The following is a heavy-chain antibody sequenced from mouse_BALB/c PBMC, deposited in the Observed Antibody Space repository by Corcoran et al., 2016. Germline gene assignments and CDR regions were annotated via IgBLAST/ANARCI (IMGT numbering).Heavy chain of an antibody. D-gene: IGHD1-1*01. Sequence: EVQLQQSGPELVKPGASVKMSCKASGYTFTSYVMHWVKQKPGQGLEWIGYINPYNDGTKYNEKFKGKATLTSEKSSSTAYMELSSLTSEDSAVDYCARNLITTVAAYWGQGTLVTVS. CDR3: ARNLITTVAAY. CDR1: GYTFTSYV. CDR2: INPYNDGT. V-gene: IGHV1S136*01. J-gene: IGHJ3*01.